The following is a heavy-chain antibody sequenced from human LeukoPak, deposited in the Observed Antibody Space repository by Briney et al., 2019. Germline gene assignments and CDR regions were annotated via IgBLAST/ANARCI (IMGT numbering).Heavy chain of an antibody. CDR1: GFTLSGYD. CDR3: ARGEWRT. V-gene: IGHV3-48*03. Sequence: GGSLRLSCAAYGFTLSGYDMNWIRQAPGKGLEWLSYMSASGSVKYYADSVKGRFTISRDDAKNSLYLQMNSLRVEDTAVYYCARGEWRTWGQGTLVTVSS. D-gene: IGHD3-3*01. J-gene: IGHJ5*02. CDR2: MSASGSVK.